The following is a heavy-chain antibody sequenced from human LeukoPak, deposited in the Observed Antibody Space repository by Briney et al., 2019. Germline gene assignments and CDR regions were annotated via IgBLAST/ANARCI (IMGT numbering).Heavy chain of an antibody. CDR1: GFTFSSYG. V-gene: IGHV3-33*01. CDR3: ARSASVSSGSPSFDY. D-gene: IGHD3-22*01. J-gene: IGHJ4*02. CDR2: IWYDGSNK. Sequence: GGSLRLPCAASGFTFSSYGMHWVRQAPGKGLEWVAVIWYDGSNKYYADSVKGRFTISRDNSKNTLYLQMNSLRAEDTAVYYCARSASVSSGSPSFDYWGQGTLVTVSS.